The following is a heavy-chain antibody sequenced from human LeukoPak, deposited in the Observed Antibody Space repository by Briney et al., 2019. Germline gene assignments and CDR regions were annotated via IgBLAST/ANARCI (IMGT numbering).Heavy chain of an antibody. CDR2: INPNNGGT. J-gene: IGHJ4*02. D-gene: IGHD2-15*01. V-gene: IGHV1-2*02. Sequence: GASAKVSCKASGYAFTGYYMHWVRQAPGQGLEWMGWINPNNGGTNYAQKFQARVTMTRDTSISTAYMEVSSLRSDDTAVYYCAREYCSGGTCYQALDYWGQGTLATVSS. CDR3: AREYCSGGTCYQALDY. CDR1: GYAFTGYY.